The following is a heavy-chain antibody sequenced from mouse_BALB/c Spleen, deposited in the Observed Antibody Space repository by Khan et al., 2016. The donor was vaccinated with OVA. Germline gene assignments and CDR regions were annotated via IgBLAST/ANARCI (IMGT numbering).Heavy chain of an antibody. Sequence: QVQLKESGAELVRPGASVKLSCKTSGYIFTSYWFHWVKQRSGQGLEWIARIYPGTDNSYYNEKFKDKATLTADKSSSTAYMQLSSLKSEDSDVYFCEREGALYRFDHWGQGTTLTVSS. V-gene: IGHV1-76*01. J-gene: IGHJ2*01. CDR3: EREGALYRFDH. CDR2: IYPGTDNS. CDR1: GYIFTSYW. D-gene: IGHD3-1*01.